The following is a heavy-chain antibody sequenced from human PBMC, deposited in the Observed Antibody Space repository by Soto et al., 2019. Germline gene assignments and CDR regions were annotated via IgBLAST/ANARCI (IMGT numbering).Heavy chain of an antibody. CDR2: ISYDGSNK. J-gene: IGHJ3*02. CDR1: GFTFSSYA. CDR3: ARDRYYDILTGHPDAFDI. V-gene: IGHV3-30-3*01. Sequence: PGESLKISCAASGFTFSSYAMHWVRQAPGKGLEWVAVISYDGSNKYYADSVKGRFTISRDNSKNTLYLQMNSLRAEDTAVYYCARDRYYDILTGHPDAFDIWGQGTMVTVSS. D-gene: IGHD3-9*01.